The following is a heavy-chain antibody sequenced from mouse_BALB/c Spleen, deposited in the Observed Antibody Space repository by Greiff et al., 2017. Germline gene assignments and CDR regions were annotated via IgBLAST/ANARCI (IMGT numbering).Heavy chain of an antibody. J-gene: IGHJ3*01. Sequence: QVQLKESGAELAKPGASVKMSCKASGYTFTSYWMHWVKQRPGQGLEWIGYINPSTGYTEYNQKFKDKATLTADKSSSTAYMQLSSLTSEDSAVYYCAREGLTGTSWFAYWGQGTLVTVSA. CDR2: INPSTGYT. CDR1: GYTFTSYW. V-gene: IGHV1-7*01. CDR3: AREGLTGTSWFAY. D-gene: IGHD4-1*01.